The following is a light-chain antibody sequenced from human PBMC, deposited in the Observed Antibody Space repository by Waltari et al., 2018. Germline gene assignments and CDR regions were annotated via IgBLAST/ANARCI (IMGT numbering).Light chain of an antibody. V-gene: IGKV4-1*01. CDR2: WAS. CDR3: QQYYSTPRT. Sequence: DIVMTQSPDSLAVSLGERATINCKSSQSVLYSSNNKNYVAWYQQKPGQPPKLLIYWASTRESGVPDRVSGSGSGTDFALTISSLQAEDVAVYYCQQYYSTPRTFGGGTKVEIK. J-gene: IGKJ4*01. CDR1: QSVLYSSNNKNY.